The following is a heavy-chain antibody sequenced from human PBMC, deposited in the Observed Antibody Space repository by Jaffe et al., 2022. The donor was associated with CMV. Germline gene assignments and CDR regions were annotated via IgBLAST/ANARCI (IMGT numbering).Heavy chain of an antibody. CDR3: AKDLSMGPYSYGPIDY. J-gene: IGHJ4*02. CDR1: GFTFDDYA. D-gene: IGHD5-18*01. V-gene: IGHV3-9*01. Sequence: EVQLVESGGGLVQPGRSLRLSCAASGFTFDDYAMHWVRQAPGKGLEWVSGISWNSGSIGYADSVKGRFTISRDNAKNSLYLQMNSLRAEDTALYYCAKDLSMGPYSYGPIDYWGQGTLVTVSS. CDR2: ISWNSGSI.